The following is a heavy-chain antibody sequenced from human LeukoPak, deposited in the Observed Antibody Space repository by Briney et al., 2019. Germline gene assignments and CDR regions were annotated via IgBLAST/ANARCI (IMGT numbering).Heavy chain of an antibody. Sequence: RASVKVSCKASGYTFTGYYMHWVRQAPGQGLEWMGWINPNSGGTNYAQKFQGRVTMTRDTSVSTAHMDLSSVTSDDTAVYFCARSAGHCSNGICFTDYYMDVWGRGTTLIVSS. CDR2: INPNSGGT. V-gene: IGHV1-2*02. CDR1: GYTFTGYY. CDR3: ARSAGHCSNGICFTDYYMDV. D-gene: IGHD2-8*01. J-gene: IGHJ6*03.